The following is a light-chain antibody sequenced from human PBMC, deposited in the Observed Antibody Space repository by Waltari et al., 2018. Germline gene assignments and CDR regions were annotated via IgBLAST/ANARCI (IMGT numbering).Light chain of an antibody. CDR1: SSNIGAGHD. CDR3: QSFDSNVRGGVV. CDR2: GNN. J-gene: IGLJ3*02. V-gene: IGLV1-40*01. Sequence: QSILTQPTSVSGAPGQRVTISCTGSSSNIGAGHDVHWYQAFPGTAPKRLSYGNNNRPSGVPDRFSGSKSGSSASLAINGLQAEDEADYYCQSFDSNVRGGVVFGGGTKVTVL.